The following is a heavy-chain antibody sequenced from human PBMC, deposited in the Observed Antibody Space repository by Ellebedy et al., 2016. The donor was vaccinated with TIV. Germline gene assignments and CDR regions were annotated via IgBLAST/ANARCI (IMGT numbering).Heavy chain of an antibody. Sequence: GESLKISXAASGFIFDDYDMSWVRQAPGKGLEWVSGINWNGTSTGYADSEKGRFTISRDNAKNSLYLQMNSLRAEDTALYYCARDILGSSPDYWGQGTLVTVSS. D-gene: IGHD3-10*01. CDR2: INWNGTST. V-gene: IGHV3-20*04. CDR3: ARDILGSSPDY. J-gene: IGHJ4*02. CDR1: GFIFDDYD.